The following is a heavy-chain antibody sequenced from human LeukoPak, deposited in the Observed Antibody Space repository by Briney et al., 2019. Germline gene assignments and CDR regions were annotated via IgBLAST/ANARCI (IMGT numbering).Heavy chain of an antibody. CDR1: GFTFSSYS. CDR2: ISSSSSYI. V-gene: IGHV3-21*01. Sequence: GGSLRLSCAASGFTFSSYSMNWVRQAPGKGLEWVSSISSSSSYIYYADSVKGRFTISRDNAKNSLYMQMNSLRAEDTAVYYCARGDGYYDSSGYFDYWGQGTLVTVSS. D-gene: IGHD3-22*01. J-gene: IGHJ4*02. CDR3: ARGDGYYDSSGYFDY.